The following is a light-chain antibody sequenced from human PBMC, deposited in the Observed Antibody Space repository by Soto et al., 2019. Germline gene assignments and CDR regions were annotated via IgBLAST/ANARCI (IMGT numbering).Light chain of an antibody. CDR1: QSLGTN. CDR2: RAS. V-gene: IGKV3-15*01. CDR3: KQCNRWPRST. J-gene: IGKJ2*01. Sequence: EIVMTQSPATLSVSPGERVTLSCRASQSLGTNLAWYQHKPGQAPRLLIYRASTRATDVPARFSGSGSGTEFSLTISSLQAEDIPVYSCKQCNRWPRSTCGQGSKLEI.